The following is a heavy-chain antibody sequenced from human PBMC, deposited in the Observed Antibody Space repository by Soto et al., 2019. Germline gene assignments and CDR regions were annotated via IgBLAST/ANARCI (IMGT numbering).Heavy chain of an antibody. Sequence: GESLKISCKGSGFLFATYWIGWVRQMPGKGLEWMGIIYPGDSETRYSPSFQGQVTISADKSISTAYLQWSSLKASDTAMYYCARPCALGADWGALDIWCQATMVTFSS. CDR3: ARPCALGADWGALDI. D-gene: IGHD3-9*01. CDR2: IYPGDSET. J-gene: IGHJ3*02. V-gene: IGHV5-51*01. CDR1: GFLFATYW.